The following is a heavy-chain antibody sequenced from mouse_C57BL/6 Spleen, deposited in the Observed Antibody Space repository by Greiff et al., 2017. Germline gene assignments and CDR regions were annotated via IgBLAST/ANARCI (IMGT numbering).Heavy chain of an antibody. CDR2: INPSNGGT. CDR1: GYTFTSYW. J-gene: IGHJ2*01. D-gene: IGHD4-1*01. CDR3: ARSSLGRYYFDY. Sequence: QVQLQQPGTELVKPGASVKLSCKASGYTFTSYWMHWVKQRPGQGLEWIGNINPSNGGTNYNEKFKSKATLTVDKSSSTAYMPLSSLTSEDSAVYYCARSSLGRYYFDYWGQGTTLTVSS. V-gene: IGHV1-53*01.